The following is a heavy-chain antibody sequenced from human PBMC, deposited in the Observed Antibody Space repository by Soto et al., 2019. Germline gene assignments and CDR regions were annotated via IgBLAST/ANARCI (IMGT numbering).Heavy chain of an antibody. CDR3: ARDGGYDVGGPFDY. Sequence: QVQLVESGGGVVQPGRSLRLSCAASGFTLSSYAMHWVRQAPGKGLEWVAVISYDGSNKYYADSVKGRFTISRDNSKNTLYLQMNSLRAEDTAVYYCARDGGYDVGGPFDYWGQGTLVTVSS. J-gene: IGHJ4*02. CDR2: ISYDGSNK. V-gene: IGHV3-30-3*01. CDR1: GFTLSSYA. D-gene: IGHD5-12*01.